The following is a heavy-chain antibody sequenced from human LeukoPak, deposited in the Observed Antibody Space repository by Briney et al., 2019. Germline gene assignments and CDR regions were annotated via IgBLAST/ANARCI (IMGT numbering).Heavy chain of an antibody. CDR1: GFTFSSYS. V-gene: IGHV3-21*04. CDR3: AKDQRGIQLWPLDY. D-gene: IGHD5-18*01. CDR2: ISSSSSYI. Sequence: GGSLRLSCAASGFTFSSYSMNWVRQAPGKGLEWVSSISSSSSYIYYADSVRGRFTISRDNSKNTLYLQMNSLRAEDTAVYYCAKDQRGIQLWPLDYWGQGTLVTVSS. J-gene: IGHJ4*02.